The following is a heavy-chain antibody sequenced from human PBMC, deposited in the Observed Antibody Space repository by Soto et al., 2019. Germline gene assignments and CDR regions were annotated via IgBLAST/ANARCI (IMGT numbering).Heavy chain of an antibody. CDR1: GFTFSSYA. CDR3: AKAPPLRPHNPGDDNDY. CDR2: ISGSGGST. Sequence: EVQLLESGGGLVQPGGSLRLSCAASGFTFSSYAMSWVRQAPGKGLEWVSAISGSGGSTYYADSVNGRFTISRDNSKNTLYLQMNSLRAEDTAVYYCAKAPPLRPHNPGDDNDYWGQGTLVTVSS. J-gene: IGHJ4*02. D-gene: IGHD3-16*01. V-gene: IGHV3-23*01.